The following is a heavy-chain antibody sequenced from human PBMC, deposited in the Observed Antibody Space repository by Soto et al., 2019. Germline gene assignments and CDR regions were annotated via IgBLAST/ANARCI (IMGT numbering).Heavy chain of an antibody. CDR1: GFTFDDYA. Sequence: PGGSLRLSCAASGFTFDDYAMHWVRQAPGKGLEWVSGISWNSGSIGYADSVKGRFTISRDNAKNSLYLQMNSLRAEDTALYYCAKDIRSIPHDAFDIWGQGTMVTVSS. CDR2: ISWNSGSI. CDR3: AKDIRSIPHDAFDI. D-gene: IGHD2-21*01. J-gene: IGHJ3*02. V-gene: IGHV3-9*01.